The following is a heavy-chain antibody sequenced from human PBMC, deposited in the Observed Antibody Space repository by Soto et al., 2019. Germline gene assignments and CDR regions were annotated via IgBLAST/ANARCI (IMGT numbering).Heavy chain of an antibody. CDR1: GGSISSYY. Sequence: SETLSLTCTVSGGSISSYYWSWIRQPPGKGLEWIGYIYYSGSTNYNPSLKSRVTISVDTSKNQFSLKLSSVTAADTAVYYCTGTHAADRPRPIAVAGRFDYWGQGTLVTVSS. CDR3: TGTHAADRPRPIAVAGRFDY. V-gene: IGHV4-59*08. J-gene: IGHJ4*02. D-gene: IGHD6-19*01. CDR2: IYYSGST.